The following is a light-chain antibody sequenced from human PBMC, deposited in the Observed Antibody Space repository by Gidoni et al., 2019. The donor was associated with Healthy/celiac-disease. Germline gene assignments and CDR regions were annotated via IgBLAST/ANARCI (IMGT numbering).Light chain of an antibody. Sequence: AIKLTQSPSSLSASVGDRVTITCRASQGISSALAWYQQKPWKAPKLLIYDASSLESGVPSRFSGSGSGTDFTLTIRSLQPEDFAPYYCQQFNNYPLTCGQGTRLEIK. CDR3: QQFNNYPLT. CDR2: DAS. V-gene: IGKV1D-13*01. CDR1: QGISSA. J-gene: IGKJ5*01.